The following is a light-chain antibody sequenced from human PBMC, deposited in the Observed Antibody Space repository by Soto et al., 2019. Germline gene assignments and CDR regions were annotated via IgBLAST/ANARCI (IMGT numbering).Light chain of an antibody. J-gene: IGKJ4*01. CDR2: GAS. Sequence: EIVMTQSPGTLSVSPGERATLSCRASQSVGRDLAWYQQKPGQAPRLLIYGASTWATGIPASFSGSGSGAEFTLTISSLQSEDFAVYYCQQYNNWPLTFGGGTKVDI. V-gene: IGKV3-15*01. CDR1: QSVGRD. CDR3: QQYNNWPLT.